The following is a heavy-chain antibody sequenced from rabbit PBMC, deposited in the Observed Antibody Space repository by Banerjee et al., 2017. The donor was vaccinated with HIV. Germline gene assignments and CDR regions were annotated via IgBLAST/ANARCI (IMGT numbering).Heavy chain of an antibody. CDR1: GFSFSSGYY. Sequence: QQQLVESGGGLVKPGASLTLTCKASGFSFSSGYYMCWVRQAPGKGLEWIACSSTDYASWAKGRFTISKTSTTVDLKMTSLTAADTATYFCARSGHGGYALDLWGPGTLVTVS. CDR2: SST. V-gene: IGHV1S43*01. D-gene: IGHD6-1*01. CDR3: ARSGHGGYALDL. J-gene: IGHJ4*01.